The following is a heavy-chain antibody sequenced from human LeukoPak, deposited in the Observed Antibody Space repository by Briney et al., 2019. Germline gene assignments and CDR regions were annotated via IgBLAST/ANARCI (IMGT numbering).Heavy chain of an antibody. CDR3: ARVDNRDWYYFDY. J-gene: IGHJ4*02. CDR1: GYTFTSYG. D-gene: IGHD3/OR15-3a*01. Sequence: ASVKVSCKASGYTFTSYGISWVRQAPGQGLEWMGWINPKSGGTDYARKFQGRVAMTSDTSIRTGYMELNNLTSYDTAVYYCARVDNRDWYYFDYWGQGSLVTVSS. V-gene: IGHV1-2*02. CDR2: INPKSGGT.